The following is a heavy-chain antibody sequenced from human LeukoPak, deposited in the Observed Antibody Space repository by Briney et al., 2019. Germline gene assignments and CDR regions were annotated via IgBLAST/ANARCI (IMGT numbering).Heavy chain of an antibody. CDR3: GRSPDGVDN. J-gene: IGHJ4*02. CDR1: GFTFSSYW. CDR2: IKEDGSEI. Sequence: PGGSLRLSCAGSGFTFSSYWMTWVRQTPGKGLEFVANIKEDGSEIFYLDSVKGRFTISRDNAKNSLYLQMNSLRVEDTAVYYCGRSPDGVDNWGQGTLVTVSS. D-gene: IGHD3-10*01. V-gene: IGHV3-7*01.